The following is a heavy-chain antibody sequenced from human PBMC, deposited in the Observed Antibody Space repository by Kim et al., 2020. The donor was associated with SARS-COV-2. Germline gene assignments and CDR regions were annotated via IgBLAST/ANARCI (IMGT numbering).Heavy chain of an antibody. V-gene: IGHV4-30-2*04. CDR3: ARDRAGLLWFGESVG. J-gene: IGHJ4*02. Sequence: NPSLKSRVTISVDTSKNQFSLKLSSVTAADTAVYYCARDRAGLLWFGESVGWGQGTLVTVSS. D-gene: IGHD3-10*01.